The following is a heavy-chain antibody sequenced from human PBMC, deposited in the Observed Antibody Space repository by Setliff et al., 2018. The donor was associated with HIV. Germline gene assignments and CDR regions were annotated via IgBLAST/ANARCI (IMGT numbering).Heavy chain of an antibody. Sequence: GGSLRLSCAASGFTFSTYWMIWVRQAPGKGLEWVAKINQDGSVEGYVDSVKGRFTISRDNAKSSLYLHINSLRAEDMAVYYCAKDRFSDSSAPGDAFDVWGVGTLVTVS. D-gene: IGHD3-22*01. J-gene: IGHJ3*01. CDR3: AKDRFSDSSAPGDAFDV. CDR1: GFTFSTYW. V-gene: IGHV3-7*01. CDR2: INQDGSVE.